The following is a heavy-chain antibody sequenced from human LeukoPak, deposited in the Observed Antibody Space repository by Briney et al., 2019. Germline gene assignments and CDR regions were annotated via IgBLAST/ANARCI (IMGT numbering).Heavy chain of an antibody. D-gene: IGHD4-17*01. CDR3: ANPPTVTKIRFDS. CDR2: IYNGGST. CDR1: GFTFNTYG. Sequence: GGSLRLSCAASGFTFNTYGMHWVRQAPGKGLEWVSLIYNGGSTYYADSVKGRFTISRDNLKNTLYLQMNSLRAEDTAVCYCANPPTVTKIRFDSWGQGTLVTVSS. V-gene: IGHV3-NL1*01. J-gene: IGHJ5*01.